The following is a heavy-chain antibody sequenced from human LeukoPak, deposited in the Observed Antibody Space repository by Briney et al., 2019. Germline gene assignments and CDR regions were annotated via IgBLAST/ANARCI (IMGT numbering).Heavy chain of an antibody. D-gene: IGHD2-15*01. CDR1: GYTFTSYD. CDR2: MNPNSGNT. Sequence: ASVKVSCKASGYTFTSYDINWVRQATGQGLEWMGWMNPNSGNTGYAQKFQGRVTITGNTSISTAYMELSSLRSEDTAVYYCARGQGQYCSGGSCYANWFDPWGQGTLVTVSS. J-gene: IGHJ5*02. V-gene: IGHV1-8*03. CDR3: ARGQGQYCSGGSCYANWFDP.